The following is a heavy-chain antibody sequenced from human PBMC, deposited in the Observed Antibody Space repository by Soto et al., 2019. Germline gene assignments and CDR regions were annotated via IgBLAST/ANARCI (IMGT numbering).Heavy chain of an antibody. V-gene: IGHV5-51*01. J-gene: IGHJ6*02. CDR1: GYSFTSYW. CDR2: IYPGDSDT. CDR3: ARQRRRALRYFDWSYGMDV. D-gene: IGHD3-9*01. Sequence: GESLKISCKGSGYSFTSYWIGWVRQMPGKCLEWMGVIYPGDSDTRYSPSFQGQVTISADKSISTAYLQWSSLKASDTAMYYCARQRRRALRYFDWSYGMDVCGQGTTVTVSS.